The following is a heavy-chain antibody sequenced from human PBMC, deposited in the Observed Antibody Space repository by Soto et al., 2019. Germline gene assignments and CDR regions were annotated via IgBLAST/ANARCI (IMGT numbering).Heavy chain of an antibody. CDR2: INPNSGGT. J-gene: IGHJ4*02. CDR3: ARGFRGYSGYADY. V-gene: IGHV1-2*04. Sequence: ASVKVSCKASGYTFTGYYMHWVRQAPGQGLEWMGWINPNSGGTNYAQKFQGWVTMTRDTSISTAYMELSRLRSDDTAVYYCARGFRGYSGYADYWGQGTLVTVSS. CDR1: GYTFTGYY. D-gene: IGHD5-12*01.